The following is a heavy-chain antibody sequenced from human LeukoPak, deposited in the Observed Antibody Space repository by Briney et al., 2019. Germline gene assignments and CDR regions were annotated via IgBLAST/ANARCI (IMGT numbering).Heavy chain of an antibody. CDR2: ISGSSSTI. CDR1: GFTFSSYS. J-gene: IGHJ4*02. D-gene: IGHD3-22*01. V-gene: IGHV3-48*04. CDR3: ARDGAYDTSGYALAPDY. Sequence: PGGSLGLSCAASGFTFSSYSMNWVRQAPGKGLEWVSYISGSSSTIDYADSVKGRFTISRDNAKNSLYLQMNSLRAEDTAIYYCARDGAYDTSGYALAPDYWGQGTLVTVSS.